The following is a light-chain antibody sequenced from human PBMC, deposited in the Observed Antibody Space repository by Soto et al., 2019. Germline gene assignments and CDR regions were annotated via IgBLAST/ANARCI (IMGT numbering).Light chain of an antibody. J-gene: IGKJ2*01. Sequence: EIVLTQSPGTLSLSPGERATLSCRASQSVRSSYFAWYQQKPGQAPRLLIYGASSRATGIPDRFSGIGSGTDFTLSISRLEPEDFAVYYCQQYGSSPQTFGQGTQLEIK. CDR3: QQYGSSPQT. CDR2: GAS. V-gene: IGKV3-20*01. CDR1: QSVRSSY.